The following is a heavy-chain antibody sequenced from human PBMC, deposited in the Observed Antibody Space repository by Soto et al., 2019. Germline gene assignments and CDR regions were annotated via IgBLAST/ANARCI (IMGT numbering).Heavy chain of an antibody. V-gene: IGHV1-69*08. Sequence: QVQLVQSGAEVKKPGSSVKVSGNASGGTFSSYTISWVRQAPGQGLEWMGRIIPILGIANSAQKFQGRVTITADKSTSTAYMELSSLRSEDTAVYYCARDRPDGGVAMDIWGQGTMVTVSS. CDR1: GGTFSSYT. J-gene: IGHJ3*02. D-gene: IGHD3-3*01. CDR2: IIPILGIA. CDR3: ARDRPDGGVAMDI.